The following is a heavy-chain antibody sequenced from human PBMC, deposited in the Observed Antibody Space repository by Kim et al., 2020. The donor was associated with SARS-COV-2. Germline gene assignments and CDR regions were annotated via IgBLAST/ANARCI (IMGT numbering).Heavy chain of an antibody. CDR2: INHSGST. D-gene: IGHD3-3*01. Sequence: SETLSLTCAVYGVSFSGYYWSWIRQPPGKGLEWIGEINHSGSTNYNPSLKSRVTISVDTSKNQFSLKLSSVTAADTAVYYCARRVEYYDFWSGYYNDAFDIWGQGTMVTVSS. V-gene: IGHV4-34*01. CDR1: GVSFSGYY. J-gene: IGHJ3*02. CDR3: ARRVEYYDFWSGYYNDAFDI.